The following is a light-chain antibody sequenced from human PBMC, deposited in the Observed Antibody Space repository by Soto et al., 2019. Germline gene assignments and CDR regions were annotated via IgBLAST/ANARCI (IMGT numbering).Light chain of an antibody. Sequence: QSALTQPASVSGSPGQSITISCTGTSSDIGGYNYVSWYQQYPGKAPNLIIYEVTNRPSGISYRFSGSKSGNTASLTISGLQAEDEADYFCSSYSISTAYLFGTGTKLTVL. J-gene: IGLJ1*01. CDR2: EVT. CDR3: SSYSISTAYL. V-gene: IGLV2-14*01. CDR1: SSDIGGYNY.